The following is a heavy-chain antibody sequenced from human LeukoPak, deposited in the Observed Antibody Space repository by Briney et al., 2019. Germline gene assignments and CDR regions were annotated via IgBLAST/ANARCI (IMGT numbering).Heavy chain of an antibody. D-gene: IGHD5-18*01. Sequence: PSETLSLTCTVSGGSISSGSYYWGWIRQPPRKGLEWIGSIYHSGSTYYNPSLKSRVTISVDTSKNQFSLKLSSVTAADTAVYYCARGYSYGSESFDYWGQGTLVTVSS. CDR3: ARGYSYGSESFDY. CDR2: IYHSGST. J-gene: IGHJ4*02. V-gene: IGHV4-39*07. CDR1: GGSISSGSYY.